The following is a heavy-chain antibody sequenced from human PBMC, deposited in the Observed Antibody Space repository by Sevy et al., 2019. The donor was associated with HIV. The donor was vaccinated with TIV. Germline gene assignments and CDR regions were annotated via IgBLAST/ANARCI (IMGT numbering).Heavy chain of an antibody. CDR2: IYYSGST. CDR1: GGSISSYY. D-gene: IGHD6-6*01. J-gene: IGHJ6*03. Sequence: SETLSLTCTVSGGSISSYYWSWIRQPPGKELEWIGYIYYSGSTNYNPSLKSRVTMSVDTAKNQFSLKLSSVTAADTAEYYCARSIAANYMDVWGKGTTVTVSS. V-gene: IGHV4-59*01. CDR3: ARSIAANYMDV.